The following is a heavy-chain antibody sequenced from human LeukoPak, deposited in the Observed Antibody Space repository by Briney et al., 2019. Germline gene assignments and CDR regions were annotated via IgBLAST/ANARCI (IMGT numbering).Heavy chain of an antibody. Sequence: GGSLRPSCAASGFTFSSYWMHWVRQAPGKGLVWVSRINTDGSSTSYADSVKGRFTISRDNAKNTLYLQMNSLRAEDTAVYYCARVGVTGTKWDYWGQGTLVTVSS. CDR2: INTDGSST. CDR3: ARVGVTGTKWDY. D-gene: IGHD1-20*01. V-gene: IGHV3-74*01. CDR1: GFTFSSYW. J-gene: IGHJ4*02.